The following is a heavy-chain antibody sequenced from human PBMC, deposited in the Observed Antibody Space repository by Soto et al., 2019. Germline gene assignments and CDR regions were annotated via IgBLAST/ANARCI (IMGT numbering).Heavy chain of an antibody. Sequence: PGGSLRLSCAASGFTVSSNYMSWVRQAPGKGLEWVSVIYSGGSTYYADSVKGRFTISRDNSKNTLYLQMNSLRAEDTAVYYCAREGTYYDSSGYYYADHDAFDIWGQGTMVTVSS. CDR2: IYSGGST. D-gene: IGHD3-22*01. CDR1: GFTVSSNY. CDR3: AREGTYYDSSGYYYADHDAFDI. J-gene: IGHJ3*02. V-gene: IGHV3-53*01.